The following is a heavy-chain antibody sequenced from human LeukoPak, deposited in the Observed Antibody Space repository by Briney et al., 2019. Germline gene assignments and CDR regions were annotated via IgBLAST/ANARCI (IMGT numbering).Heavy chain of an antibody. CDR3: AREPGDPRRGYYDSSGYNH. CDR2: IIPIFGTA. Sequence: ASVKVSCKASGGTFSSYAISWVRQAPGQGLEWMGGIIPIFGTANYAQKFQGRVTITADESTSTAYMELSSLRSEDTAVYYCAREPGDPRRGYYDSSGYNHWGQGTLDTVSS. CDR1: GGTFSSYA. V-gene: IGHV1-69*13. D-gene: IGHD3-22*01. J-gene: IGHJ5*02.